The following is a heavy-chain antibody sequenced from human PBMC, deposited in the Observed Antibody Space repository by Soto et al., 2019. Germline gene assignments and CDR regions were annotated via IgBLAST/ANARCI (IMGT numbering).Heavy chain of an antibody. CDR3: ARDQGVAAAGITWFDP. D-gene: IGHD6-13*01. V-gene: IGHV4-4*07. J-gene: IGHJ5*02. CDR1: GASMNSYH. Sequence: SETLSLTCTVSGASMNSYHWSWIRQPAGKGLERIGHIHSSGSTNYNPSLKSRVTMSVDTSKNQFSLRLMSLTAADTAVYYCARDQGVAAAGITWFDPWGQGSLVTVSS. CDR2: IHSSGST.